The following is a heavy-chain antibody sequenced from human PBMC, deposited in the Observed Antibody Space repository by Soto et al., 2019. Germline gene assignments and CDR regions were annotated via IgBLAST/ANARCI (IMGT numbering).Heavy chain of an antibody. CDR3: ASGIQLWLRRLNNGYSG. CDR1: GGTFSTYA. D-gene: IGHD5-18*01. CDR2: IIPMFGTA. V-gene: IGHV1-69*12. Sequence: QVQLVQSGAEVKKPESSVKVSCKAPGGTFSTYAISWVRQAPGQGLEWMGGIIPMFGTANYAQRFQDRVTITADESTNTVYMELSSLRSEDTAVYFCASGIQLWLRRLNNGYSGWGQGTLVTVYS. J-gene: IGHJ4*02.